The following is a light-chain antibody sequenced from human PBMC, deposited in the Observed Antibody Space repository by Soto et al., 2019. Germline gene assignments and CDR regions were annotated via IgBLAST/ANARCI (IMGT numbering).Light chain of an antibody. CDR1: QGIRDD. Sequence: ASQMTQSPSSLSASVGDRVTITCRASQGIRDDLGWYQQKPGTAPKLLIYAASNLQSGVPSRFSASVSGTDFTLTISTLQPEDFATYYCLQDYRYPRTFGQGTKLEMK. CDR2: AAS. J-gene: IGKJ2*01. V-gene: IGKV1-6*01. CDR3: LQDYRYPRT.